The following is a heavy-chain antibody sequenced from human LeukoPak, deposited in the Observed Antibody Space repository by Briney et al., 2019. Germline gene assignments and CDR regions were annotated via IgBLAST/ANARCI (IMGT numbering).Heavy chain of an antibody. CDR1: GGSISSYY. D-gene: IGHD3-3*01. J-gene: IGHJ4*02. Sequence: SETLSLTCTVSGGSISSYYWSWIRQPPGKGLEWIGYIYYSGSTNYNPSLKSRVTISVDTSKNQFSLKLSSVTAADTAVYYCARGADYDFWSGTLFDYWGQGTLVTVSS. V-gene: IGHV4-59*01. CDR3: ARGADYDFWSGTLFDY. CDR2: IYYSGST.